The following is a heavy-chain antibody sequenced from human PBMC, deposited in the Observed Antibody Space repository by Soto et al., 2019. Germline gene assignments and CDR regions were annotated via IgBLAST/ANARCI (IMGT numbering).Heavy chain of an antibody. D-gene: IGHD6-13*01. CDR3: ARGSTGYSSSWYRY. V-gene: IGHV4-59*08. CDR1: GGYISSYY. J-gene: IGHJ4*02. CDR2: IYYSGGT. Sequence: PSETLSLTCTVSGGYISSYYWSWIRQPPGKGLEWIGYIYYSGGTNYNPSLKSRVTISVDTSKNQFSLKLSSVTAADTAVYYCARGSTGYSSSWYRYWGQGTLVTLSS.